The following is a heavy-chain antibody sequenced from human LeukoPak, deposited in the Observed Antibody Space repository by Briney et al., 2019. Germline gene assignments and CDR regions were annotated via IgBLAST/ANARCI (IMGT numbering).Heavy chain of an antibody. CDR2: ISSSSSYI. CDR3: ASGRPPVDY. J-gene: IGHJ4*02. Sequence: GGSLRLSCAASGFTFSSYSMNWVRQAPGKGLEWVSSISSSSSYIYYVDSVKGRFTISRDNAKNSLYLQMNSLRAEDTAVYYCASGRPPVDYWGQGTLVTVSS. D-gene: IGHD6-6*01. CDR1: GFTFSSYS. V-gene: IGHV3-21*01.